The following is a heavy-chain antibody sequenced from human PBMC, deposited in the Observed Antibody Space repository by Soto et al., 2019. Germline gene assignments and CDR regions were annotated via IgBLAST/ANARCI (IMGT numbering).Heavy chain of an antibody. Sequence: SETLSLTCAVYGGSFSGYYWSWIRQPPGKGLEWIGEINHSGSTNYNPSLKSRVTISVDTSKNQFSLKLSSVTAADTAVYYCARGDGVPAARPEYFQHWGQGTLVTVSS. CDR2: INHSGST. CDR1: GGSFSGYY. V-gene: IGHV4-34*01. J-gene: IGHJ1*01. CDR3: ARGDGVPAARPEYFQH. D-gene: IGHD2-2*01.